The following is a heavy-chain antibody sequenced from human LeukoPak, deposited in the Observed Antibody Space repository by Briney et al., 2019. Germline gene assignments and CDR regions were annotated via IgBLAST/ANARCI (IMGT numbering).Heavy chain of an antibody. Sequence: SETLSLTCTVSGGSISSYYWSWIRQPPGKGLEWIGEINHSGSTNYNPSLKSRVTISVDTSKNQFSLKLSSVTAADTAVYYCARGVPEHTQQLVWVGALFYYYYYMDVWGKGTTVTVSS. CDR2: INHSGST. CDR3: ARGVPEHTQQLVWVGALFYYYYYMDV. CDR1: GGSISSYY. J-gene: IGHJ6*03. D-gene: IGHD6-13*01. V-gene: IGHV4-34*01.